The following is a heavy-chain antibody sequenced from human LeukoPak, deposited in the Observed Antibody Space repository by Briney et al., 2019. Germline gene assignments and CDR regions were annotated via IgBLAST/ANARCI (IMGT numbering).Heavy chain of an antibody. D-gene: IGHD6-19*01. CDR2: MNPNSGNT. CDR3: AARRGIAVAGPGAFDI. J-gene: IGHJ3*02. Sequence: ASVTVSFKASGYTFTSYDINWVRQATGQGLEWMGWMNPNSGNTGYAQKFQGRVTMTEDTSTDTAYMELSSLRSEDTAVYYCAARRGIAVAGPGAFDIWGQGTVVTVSS. CDR1: GYTFTSYD. V-gene: IGHV1-8*02.